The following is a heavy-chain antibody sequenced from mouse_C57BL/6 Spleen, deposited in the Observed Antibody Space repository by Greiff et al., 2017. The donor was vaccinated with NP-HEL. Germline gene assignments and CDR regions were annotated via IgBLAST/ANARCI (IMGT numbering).Heavy chain of an antibody. CDR1: GFTFSSYG. V-gene: IGHV5-6*01. D-gene: IGHD1-1*01. J-gene: IGHJ2*01. Sequence: EVHLVESGGDLVKPGGSLKLSCAASGFTFSSYGMSWVRQTPDKRLAWVATISSGGSYTYYPDSVKGRFTISRDNAKNTLYLQMSSLKSEDTAMYYCARHKTTVVPYYFDYWGQGTTLTVSS. CDR3: ARHKTTVVPYYFDY. CDR2: ISSGGSYT.